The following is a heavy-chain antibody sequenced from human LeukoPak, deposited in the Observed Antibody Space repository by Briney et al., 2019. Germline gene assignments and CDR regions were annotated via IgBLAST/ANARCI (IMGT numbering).Heavy chain of an antibody. D-gene: IGHD1-26*01. J-gene: IGHJ4*02. Sequence: SETLSLTCSVSGGSICGMFWSWIRQPPGEGLVYFGYFYYSGTTYYNPSLKTRVTMSVDTSKNQISLRLNSTTAADTTVYYCARLGRLPSYYFDYWGQGTLVAVSS. V-gene: IGHV4-59*08. CDR3: ARLGRLPSYYFDY. CDR2: FYYSGTT. CDR1: GGSICGMF.